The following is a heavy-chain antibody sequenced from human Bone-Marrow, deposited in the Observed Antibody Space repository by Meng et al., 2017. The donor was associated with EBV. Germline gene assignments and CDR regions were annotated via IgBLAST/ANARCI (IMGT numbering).Heavy chain of an antibody. D-gene: IGHD2-2*01. V-gene: IGHV4-4*02. J-gene: IGHJ5*02. CDR1: GGASSGSNW. CDR2: IYHSGST. CDR3: ARDEDCSSTSCSWIDP. Sequence: QAHALASGPGLAEPSGTTLLTGAVSGGASSGSNWWSWVRRPPGKGLEWIGEIYHSGSTNYNPSLKSRVTISVDKSKNQFSLKLSSVTAADTAVYYCARDEDCSSTSCSWIDPWGQGTLVTVSS.